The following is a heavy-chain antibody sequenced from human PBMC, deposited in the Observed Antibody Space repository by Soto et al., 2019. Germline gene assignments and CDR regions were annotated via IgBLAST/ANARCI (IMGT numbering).Heavy chain of an antibody. Sequence: EVPLVESGGGLVQPGGSLRLSCAASGFTFSYYSMSWVRQAPGKGLEWVSYISSTSNTIYYADSVKGRFTISRDNAKNSLYMHMNSLSADDTAVYYCARDRGCSGGICYRDLGYWGQGTLVTVSS. V-gene: IGHV3-48*01. D-gene: IGHD2-15*01. CDR3: ARDRGCSGGICYRDLGY. J-gene: IGHJ4*02. CDR2: ISSTSNTI. CDR1: GFTFSYYS.